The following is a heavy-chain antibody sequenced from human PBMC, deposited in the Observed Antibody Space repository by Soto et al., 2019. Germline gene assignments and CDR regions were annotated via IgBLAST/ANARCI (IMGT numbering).Heavy chain of an antibody. CDR2: IYYTGST. CDR3: ARLPGAGRPPYGMDV. D-gene: IGHD6-6*01. J-gene: IGHJ6*02. V-gene: IGHV4-59*02. Sequence: PSETLSLTCTVSGGSVSSYYWTWIRQPPGKGLEWIGYIYYTGSTCYNPSLKGRVTMSVDTSKNQFSLTLSSVTAADTAVYYCARLPGAGRPPYGMDVWGQGTTVTVSS. CDR1: GGSVSSYY.